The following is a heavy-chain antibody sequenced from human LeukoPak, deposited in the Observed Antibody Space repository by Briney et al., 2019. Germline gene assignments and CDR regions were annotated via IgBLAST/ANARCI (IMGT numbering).Heavy chain of an antibody. CDR2: ISAYNGNT. D-gene: IGHD3-22*01. CDR1: GYTFTSYG. CDR3: ARVRHRRPNWGYYYRNDAFDI. Sequence: ASVKVSCQASGYTFTSYGISWVRQAPGQGLEWMGWISAYNGNTNYAQKLQGRVTMTTDTSTSTAYMELRSLRSDDTAVYYCARVRHRRPNWGYYYRNDAFDIWGQGTMVTVSS. J-gene: IGHJ3*02. V-gene: IGHV1-18*01.